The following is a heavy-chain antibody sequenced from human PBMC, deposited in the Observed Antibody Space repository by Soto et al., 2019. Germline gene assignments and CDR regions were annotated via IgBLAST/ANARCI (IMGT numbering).Heavy chain of an antibody. V-gene: IGHV5-51*01. J-gene: IGHJ1*01. CDR3: ATILRYCSGGNCYSRYFQH. D-gene: IGHD2-15*01. Sequence: GESLKSSCKGSVYSFTSCWIGWVRQTAGKGLEWMGIIYPGDSDTRYSPSFQGQVTMSVDKSISTAYLQWSSLKASDTAMYYCATILRYCSGGNCYSRYFQHWGQGNLVTVSS. CDR1: VYSFTSCW. CDR2: IYPGDSDT.